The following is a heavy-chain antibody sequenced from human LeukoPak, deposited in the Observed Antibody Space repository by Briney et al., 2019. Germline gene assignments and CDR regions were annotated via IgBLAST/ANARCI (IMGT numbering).Heavy chain of an antibody. V-gene: IGHV1-46*01. J-gene: IGHJ4*02. Sequence: ASVTVSCKASGYTFTSYYMHWVRQAPGQGLEWMGIINPSGGSTSYAQKFQGRVTMTRDPSISTAYMELSRLRSADTAVYYCARDLDILTGYYKVDYWGQGTLVTVSS. CDR1: GYTFTSYY. D-gene: IGHD3-9*01. CDR3: ARDLDILTGYYKVDY. CDR2: INPSGGST.